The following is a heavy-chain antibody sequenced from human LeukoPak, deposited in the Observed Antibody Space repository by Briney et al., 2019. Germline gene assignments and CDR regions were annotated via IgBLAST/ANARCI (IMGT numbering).Heavy chain of an antibody. D-gene: IGHD3-10*01. CDR3: TTDSQRPTYYYEFDY. Sequence: GGSLRLSCTASGFTASRFTFSEAWMSWVRQAPGKGLEWVGRIKNKRDGETTDYAEPVKGRFTISRDDSKATVYLQMISLKSEDTAVYYCTTDSQRPTYYYEFDYWGQGTLVTVSS. J-gene: IGHJ4*02. CDR1: GFTASRFTFSEAW. V-gene: IGHV3-15*01. CDR2: IKNKRDGETT.